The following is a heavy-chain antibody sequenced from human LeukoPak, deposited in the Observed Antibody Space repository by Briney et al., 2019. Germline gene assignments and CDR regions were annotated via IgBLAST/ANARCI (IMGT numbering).Heavy chain of an antibody. Sequence: PGRSLRLSCAASGFTFDDYAMHWVRQAPGKGLEWVSGISWNSGSIGYADSVKGRFTISRDNAKNSLYLQMNSLRAEDTALYYCAKDFGYYYGSGSYDYWGQGTLVTVSS. J-gene: IGHJ4*02. CDR1: GFTFDDYA. V-gene: IGHV3-9*01. CDR3: AKDFGYYYGSGSYDY. CDR2: ISWNSGSI. D-gene: IGHD3-10*01.